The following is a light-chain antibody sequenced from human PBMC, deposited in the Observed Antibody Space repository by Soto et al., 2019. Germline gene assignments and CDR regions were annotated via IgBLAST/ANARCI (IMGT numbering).Light chain of an antibody. V-gene: IGKV3-15*01. J-gene: IGKJ1*01. CDR2: DAS. CDR3: QQANDWPPT. Sequence: RVMTQTTVSLSVSPGERVTLSCRASQPISNNLAWYQQKPGQAPRLLIFDASSRATGIPARFSGSGSGTVFTLTISSLQSEDFATYYCQQANDWPPTFGKG. CDR1: QPISNN.